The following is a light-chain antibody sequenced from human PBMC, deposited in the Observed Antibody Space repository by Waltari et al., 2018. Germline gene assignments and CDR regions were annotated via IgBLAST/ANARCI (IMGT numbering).Light chain of an antibody. CDR3: MQGKYWPRT. Sequence: DVVMTQSPLSLPVTLGQPASISCRSGESLVESDGDAYLSWFQQRPGQSPRRLISKVSKRDSGVPDRFSGSQSGSEFTLKISSVEAEYAGVYYCMQGKYWPRTFGQGTKVEIK. J-gene: IGKJ1*01. CDR1: ESLVESDGDAY. V-gene: IGKV2-30*01. CDR2: KVS.